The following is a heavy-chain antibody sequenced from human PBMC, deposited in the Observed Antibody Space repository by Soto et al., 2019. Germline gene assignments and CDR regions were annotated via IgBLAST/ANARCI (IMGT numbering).Heavy chain of an antibody. J-gene: IGHJ4*02. V-gene: IGHV1-18*01. Sequence: ASVKVSCKASGYSFTKYGIIWVRQAPGQGLEWMGWISGHNGNTNYAQKLQGRVTMTTDTSTSTAYMELRSLRSDDTAVYYCSHHCYGWARAQSQFFCWGQGTLVTVSS. CDR2: ISGHNGNT. CDR1: GYSFTKYG. CDR3: SHHCYGWARAQSQFFC. D-gene: IGHD3-10*01.